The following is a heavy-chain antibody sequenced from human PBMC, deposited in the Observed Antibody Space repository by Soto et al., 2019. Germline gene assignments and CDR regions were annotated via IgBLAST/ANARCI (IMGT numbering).Heavy chain of an antibody. CDR2: ISGSGGTT. Sequence: EVQLLESGGGLVQPGGSLRLSCAASGFTFSSYAMSWVRQAPGKGLEWVSAISGSGGTTYYADSVKGRFTFSRDNSKNTPYLQMNSLRAEDTAVYYCAKTANGWFSAFDIWGPGTMVTVSS. J-gene: IGHJ3*02. D-gene: IGHD6-19*01. V-gene: IGHV3-23*01. CDR3: AKTANGWFSAFDI. CDR1: GFTFSSYA.